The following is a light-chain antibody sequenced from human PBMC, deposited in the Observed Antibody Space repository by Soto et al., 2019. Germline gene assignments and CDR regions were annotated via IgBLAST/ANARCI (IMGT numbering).Light chain of an antibody. V-gene: IGKV3-15*01. Sequence: EVVMTQSPATLSVSPGDRATLSCRASQSVDTNVVWYQQKPGQPPRLLVHSASIRATGVPARFTGIGSGTDFTLTISGLPSDDFAIYYCQQYYNWPPYTFGQGTRLQIK. CDR2: SAS. CDR3: QQYYNWPPYT. J-gene: IGKJ2*01. CDR1: QSVDTN.